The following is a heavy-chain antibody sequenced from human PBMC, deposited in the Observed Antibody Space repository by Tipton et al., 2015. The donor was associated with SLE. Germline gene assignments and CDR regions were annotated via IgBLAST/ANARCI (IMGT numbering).Heavy chain of an antibody. CDR1: GGSISSGSYY. J-gene: IGHJ6*04. Sequence: TLSFTCTVSGGSISSGSYYWSWIRQPAGKGLEWIGYIYTSGSTNYNPSLKSRVTISVDTSKNQFSLKLSSVTAADTAVYYCARATLKVDVWGKGTTVTVSS. V-gene: IGHV4-61*09. CDR3: ARATLKVDV. CDR2: IYTSGST.